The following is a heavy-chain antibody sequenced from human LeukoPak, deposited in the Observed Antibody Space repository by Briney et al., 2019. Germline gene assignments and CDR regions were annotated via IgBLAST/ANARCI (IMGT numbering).Heavy chain of an antibody. D-gene: IGHD6-13*01. V-gene: IGHV3-7*01. CDR1: GFSLSRYW. Sequence: GGSLRLSCAASGFSLSRYWMSWVRQAPGKGLEWVANMKQDGSEKKYVDSVKGRFTISRDNTKNSLYLQMYSLRGEDTALYYCARDTSPRIAAIYYDAFDIWGQGRMVTVSS. CDR2: MKQDGSEK. CDR3: ARDTSPRIAAIYYDAFDI. J-gene: IGHJ3*02.